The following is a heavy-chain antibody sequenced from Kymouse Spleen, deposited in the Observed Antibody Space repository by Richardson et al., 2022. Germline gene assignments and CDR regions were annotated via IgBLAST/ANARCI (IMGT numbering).Heavy chain of an antibody. CDR2: IKQDGSEK. CDR3: ARDPYYDFWSGYYPF*L. CDR1: GFTFSSYW. Sequence: EVQLVESGGGLVQPGGSLRLSCAASGFTFSSYWMSWVRQAPGKGLEWVANIKQDGSEKYYVDSVKGRFTISRDNAKNSLYLQMNSLRAEDTAVYYCARDPYYDFWSGYYPF*LLGPGNPGHRLL. D-gene: IGHD3-3*01. V-gene: IGHV3-7*01. J-gene: IGHJ4*02.